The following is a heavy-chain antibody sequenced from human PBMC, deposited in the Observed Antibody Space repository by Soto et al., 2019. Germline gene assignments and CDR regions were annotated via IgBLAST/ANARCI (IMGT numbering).Heavy chain of an antibody. J-gene: IGHJ5*02. CDR2: IYYSGST. D-gene: IGHD2-2*01. CDR1: GGSISSGGYY. CDR3: ARTIVVVPAAVNWFDP. Sequence: PSETLSLTCTVSGGSISSGGYYWSWIRQHPGKGLEWIGYIYYSGSTYYNPSLKSRVTISVDTSKNQFSLKLSSVTAADTAVYYCARTIVVVPAAVNWFDPWGQGTPVTVSS. V-gene: IGHV4-31*03.